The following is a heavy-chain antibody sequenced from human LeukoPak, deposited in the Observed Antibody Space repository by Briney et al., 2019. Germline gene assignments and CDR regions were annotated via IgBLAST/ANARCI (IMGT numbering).Heavy chain of an antibody. CDR3: TRIDDHCLGGICYSFHY. Sequence: PGRSLRLSCAASGFTFSSYGMHWVRQAPGQGLEWMGWINAGNGNTKSSQKFQGRVTFTRDTSARTAYMDLSSLRSEDTAIYYCTRIDDHCLGGICYSFHYWGQGTLVTVSS. CDR2: INAGNGNT. J-gene: IGHJ4*02. CDR1: GFTFSSYG. V-gene: IGHV1-3*01. D-gene: IGHD2-15*01.